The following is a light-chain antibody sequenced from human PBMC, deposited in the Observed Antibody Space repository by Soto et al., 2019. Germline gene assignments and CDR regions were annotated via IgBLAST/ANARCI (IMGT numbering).Light chain of an antibody. CDR1: QTLRVNN. J-gene: IGKJ3*01. V-gene: IGKV3-20*01. CDR2: GPS. Sequence: EVVLPQSPVTVSLSPGDSAALSCWASQTLRVNNFAWYHQKPGQPPRLLVYGPSGRATGIPDRFSGRGSRTVCNLTICSVEPEDLGIYYCHQFGSSPFTFGPGTKV. CDR3: HQFGSSPFT.